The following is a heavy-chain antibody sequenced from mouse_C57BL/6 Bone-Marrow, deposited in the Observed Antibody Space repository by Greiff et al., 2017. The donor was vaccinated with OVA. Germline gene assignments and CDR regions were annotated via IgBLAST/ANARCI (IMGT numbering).Heavy chain of an antibody. J-gene: IGHJ4*01. CDR3: ARGGDYDYAMDY. V-gene: IGHV1-4*01. D-gene: IGHD2-4*01. CDR1: GYTFTSYT. Sequence: QVQLQQSGAELARPGASVKMSCKASGYTFTSYTMHWVKRRPGQGLEWIGYINPSSGYTKYNQKFKDKATLTADKSSSTAYMQLSSLTSEDSAVYYCARGGDYDYAMDYWGQGTSVTVSS. CDR2: INPSSGYT.